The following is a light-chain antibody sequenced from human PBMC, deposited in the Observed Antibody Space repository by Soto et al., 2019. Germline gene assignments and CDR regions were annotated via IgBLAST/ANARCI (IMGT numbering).Light chain of an antibody. Sequence: DIQMTQTTSSLSASVGDRVTITCRASQSISSYLNWYRQKPGKAPELLIYAASSLQSGVPSRFSGSGSGTDFTLTISSLQLEDFATYYCQQSYSIPPTFGPGTKVDIK. CDR1: QSISSY. J-gene: IGKJ3*01. V-gene: IGKV1-39*01. CDR3: QQSYSIPPT. CDR2: AAS.